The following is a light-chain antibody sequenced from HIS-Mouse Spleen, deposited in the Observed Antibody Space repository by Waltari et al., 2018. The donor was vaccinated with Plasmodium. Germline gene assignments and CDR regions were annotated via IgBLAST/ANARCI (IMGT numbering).Light chain of an antibody. J-gene: IGLJ2*01. V-gene: IGLV2-8*01. CDR3: SSYAGSNNLV. CDR2: EAS. CDR1: SSDVGGYNY. Sequence: QSALTQPPSASGSPGQSVTIPCPGTSSDVGGYNYVSWYQQHPGKAPKLMIYEASKRPSGVPDRFSGSKSGNTASLTVSGLQAEDEADYYCSSYAGSNNLVFGGGTKLTVL.